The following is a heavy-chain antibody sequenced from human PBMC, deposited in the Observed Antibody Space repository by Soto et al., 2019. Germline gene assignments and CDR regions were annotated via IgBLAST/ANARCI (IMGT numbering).Heavy chain of an antibody. Sequence: GGSLRLSCAASGFTFSSYAMHWVRQAPGKGLEWVAVISYDGSNKYYADSVKGRFTISRDNSKNTLYLQMNSLRAEDTAVYYCARDRVTMIVVVITNGMDVWGQGTTVTSP. V-gene: IGHV3-30-3*01. D-gene: IGHD3-22*01. CDR3: ARDRVTMIVVVITNGMDV. CDR1: GFTFSSYA. CDR2: ISYDGSNK. J-gene: IGHJ6*02.